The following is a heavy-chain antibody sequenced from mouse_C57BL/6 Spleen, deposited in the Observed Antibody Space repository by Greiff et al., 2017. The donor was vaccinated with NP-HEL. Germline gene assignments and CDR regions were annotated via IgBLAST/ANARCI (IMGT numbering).Heavy chain of an antibody. D-gene: IGHD2-1*01. CDR2: IYPGDGYT. CDR3: ARSGYYGNYDYAMDY. V-gene: IGHV1-82*01. J-gene: IGHJ4*01. CDR1: GYAFSSSW. Sequence: QVQLQQSGPELVKPGASVKISCKASGYAFSSSWMNWAKQRPGKGLEWIGRIYPGDGYTNYNGKFKGKATLTADKSSSTAYMQLSSLTSEDSAVYFCARSGYYGNYDYAMDYWGQGTSVTVSS.